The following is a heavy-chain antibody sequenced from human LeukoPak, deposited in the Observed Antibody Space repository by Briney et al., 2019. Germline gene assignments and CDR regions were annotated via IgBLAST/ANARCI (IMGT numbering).Heavy chain of an antibody. Sequence: ASVKVSCKASGYTFTCYYMHWVRQAPGQGLEWIGWINPNSGGTNYAQKFQGRVTMTRDTSISTAYMELSRLRSDDTAVYYCARDGTQWPSNWFDPWGQGTLVTVSS. V-gene: IGHV1-2*02. CDR3: ARDGTQWPSNWFDP. CDR2: INPNSGGT. J-gene: IGHJ5*02. D-gene: IGHD6-19*01. CDR1: GYTFTCYY.